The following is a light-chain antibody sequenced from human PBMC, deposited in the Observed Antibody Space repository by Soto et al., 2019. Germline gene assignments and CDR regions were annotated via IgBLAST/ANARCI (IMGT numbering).Light chain of an antibody. J-gene: IGKJ3*01. CDR3: PQRRYWPLLS. CDR2: DAS. CDR1: QSVNNY. V-gene: IGKV3-11*01. Sequence: EIVLTQSPATLSLSPGERATLSCRASQSVNNYLAWYQQKPGQAPRLLIYDASNSATGIPARFSGSGSGTDFTLTISSLEPEDFAVYWCPQRRYWPLLSFGPGTKVDIK.